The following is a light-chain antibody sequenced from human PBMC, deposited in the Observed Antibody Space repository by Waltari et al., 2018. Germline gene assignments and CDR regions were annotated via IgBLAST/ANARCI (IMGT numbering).Light chain of an antibody. CDR1: QSLLYSNGYNY. CDR3: MQTLQSPYT. Sequence: DIVMTQSPLSLPVHPGEPASISCRSTQSLLYSNGYNYLDWYLQKPGQSPQLLIYLGSNRASGVPDRFSGSGSGTDFTLKISRVEAEDVGVYYCMQTLQSPYTFGQGTKLEIK. V-gene: IGKV2-28*01. J-gene: IGKJ2*01. CDR2: LGS.